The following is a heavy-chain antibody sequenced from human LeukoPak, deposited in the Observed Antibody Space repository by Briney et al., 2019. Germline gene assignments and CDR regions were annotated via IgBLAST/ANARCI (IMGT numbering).Heavy chain of an antibody. D-gene: IGHD6-19*01. V-gene: IGHV3-33*01. J-gene: IGHJ4*02. CDR1: GFTFSSYG. Sequence: GGSLRLSCAAPGFTFSSYGMHWVRQAPGKGLEWVAVIWYDGSNKYYADSVKGRFTISRDNSKNTLYLQMNSLRAEDTAVYYCARDAPKYSSGWCLGYWGQGTLVTVSS. CDR2: IWYDGSNK. CDR3: ARDAPKYSSGWCLGY.